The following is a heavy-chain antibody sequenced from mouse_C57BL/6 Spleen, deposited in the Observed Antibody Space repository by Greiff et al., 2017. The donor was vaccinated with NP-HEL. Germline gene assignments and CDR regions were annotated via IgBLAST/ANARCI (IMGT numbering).Heavy chain of an antibody. Sequence: VQLVESGAELVRPGASVKLSCKASGYTFPDYYINWVKQRPGQGLEWIARIYPGSGNTYYNEKFKGKATLTAEKSSSTAYMQLSSLTSEDSAVYFCARSDYYGSSYYAMDYWGQGTSVTVSS. J-gene: IGHJ4*01. CDR3: ARSDYYGSSYYAMDY. CDR2: IYPGSGNT. D-gene: IGHD1-1*01. CDR1: GYTFPDYY. V-gene: IGHV1-76*01.